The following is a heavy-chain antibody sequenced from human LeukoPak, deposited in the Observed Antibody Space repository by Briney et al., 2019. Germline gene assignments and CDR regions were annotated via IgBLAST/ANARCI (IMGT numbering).Heavy chain of an antibody. V-gene: IGHV1-8*01. J-gene: IGHJ4*02. D-gene: IGHD6-13*01. CDR1: GYTFTSYD. CDR3: ARLGAINFREDSSSWYEDY. CDR2: MNPNSGNT. Sequence: ASVKVSCKASGYTFTSYDINWVRQATGQGLEWMGWMNPNSGNTGHAQKFQGRVTMTRNTSISTAYMELSSLRSEDTAVYYCARLGAINFREDSSSWYEDYWGQGTLVTVSS.